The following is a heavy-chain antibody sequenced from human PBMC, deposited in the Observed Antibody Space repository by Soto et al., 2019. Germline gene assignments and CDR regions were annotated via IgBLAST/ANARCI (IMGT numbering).Heavy chain of an antibody. V-gene: IGHV1-69*01. CDR1: GGTFSSYA. Sequence: QVQLVQSGAEVKKPGSSVKVSCKASGGTFSSYAISWVRQAPGQGLEWMGGIIPLFGTANYAQKFQGRVTITADESTSRAYMELSSLRSEDTAVYYCAREGRGGSYRPFAYWGQGTLLTVSS. CDR2: IIPLFGTA. J-gene: IGHJ4*02. CDR3: AREGRGGSYRPFAY. D-gene: IGHD1-26*01.